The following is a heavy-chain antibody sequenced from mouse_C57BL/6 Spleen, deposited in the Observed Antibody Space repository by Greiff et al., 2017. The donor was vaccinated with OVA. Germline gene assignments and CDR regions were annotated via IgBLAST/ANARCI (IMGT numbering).Heavy chain of an antibody. V-gene: IGHV3-6*01. J-gene: IGHJ4*01. Sequence: EVQLQQSGPGLVKPSQSLSLTCSVTGYSITSGYYWNWIRQFPGNKLEWMGYISYDGSNNYNPSLKNRISITRDTSKNQFSLKLNSVTTEDTATYYCARDYYGSREDYWGQGTSVTVSS. D-gene: IGHD1-1*01. CDR1: GYSITSGYY. CDR2: ISYDGSN. CDR3: ARDYYGSREDY.